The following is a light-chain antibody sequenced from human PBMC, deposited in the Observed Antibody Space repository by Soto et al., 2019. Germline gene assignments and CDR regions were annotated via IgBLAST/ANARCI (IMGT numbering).Light chain of an antibody. CDR2: KAS. V-gene: IGKV1-5*03. CDR1: QNINSW. Sequence: DIQMTQSPSTLSASVGDRVTITCRASQNINSWLAWYQQKPGKAPKLLIYKASNLESGVPSRFSGSGSGTDFTLTISSLQPDDFATYQCQQYESFFPLTLGGGTKVDIK. CDR3: QQYESFFPLT. J-gene: IGKJ4*01.